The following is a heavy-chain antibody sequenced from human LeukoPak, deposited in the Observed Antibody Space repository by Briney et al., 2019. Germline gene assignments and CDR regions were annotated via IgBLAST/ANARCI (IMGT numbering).Heavy chain of an antibody. CDR1: GGSISSSSYY. Sequence: SQTLSLTCTVSGGSISSSSYYWGWIRQPPGKGLEWIGSIYYSGSTYYNPSLKSRVTISVDTSKNQFSLKLSSVTAADTAVYYCARLTVVKTFDYWGQGTLVTVSS. CDR3: ARLTVVKTFDY. J-gene: IGHJ4*02. V-gene: IGHV4-39*01. CDR2: IYYSGST. D-gene: IGHD4-23*01.